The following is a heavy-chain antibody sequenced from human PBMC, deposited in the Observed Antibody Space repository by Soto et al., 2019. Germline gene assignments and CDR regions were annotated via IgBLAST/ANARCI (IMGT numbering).Heavy chain of an antibody. V-gene: IGHV1-69*13. CDR2: IIPMFGTA. CDR1: GYTFANFY. J-gene: IGHJ4*02. CDR3: ASGIQLWLRRINNGYSG. D-gene: IGHD5-18*01. Sequence: SVKVSCKTAGYTFANFYLHWVRQAPGQGLEWMGGIIPMFGTANYAQRFQDRVTITADESTNTVYMELSSLRSEDTAVYFCASGIQLWLRRINNGYSGWGQGTLVTVSS.